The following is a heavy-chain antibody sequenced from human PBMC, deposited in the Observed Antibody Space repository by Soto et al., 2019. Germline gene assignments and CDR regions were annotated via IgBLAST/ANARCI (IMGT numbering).Heavy chain of an antibody. J-gene: IGHJ6*02. CDR3: ARDHIVVVPAPIPGDTYYYYGMDV. Sequence: PGGSLRLSCAASGFTFSGYAMSGVRQAPGKGLEWVSAISGSVGSTYYADSVKGRFTISRDNAKNSLYLQMNSLRAEDTAVHYCARDHIVVVPAPIPGDTYYYYGMDVWGQGPTVTISS. D-gene: IGHD2-2*02. V-gene: IGHV3-23*01. CDR2: ISGSVGST. CDR1: GFTFSGYA.